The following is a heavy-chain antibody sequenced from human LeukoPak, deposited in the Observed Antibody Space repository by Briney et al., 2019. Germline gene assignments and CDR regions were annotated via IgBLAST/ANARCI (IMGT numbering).Heavy chain of an antibody. D-gene: IGHD2-2*01. CDR3: ANRYCSSTSFFQFDY. J-gene: IGHJ4*02. CDR2: INHSGST. Sequence: ASETLSLTCAVYGGSFSGYYWSWIRQPPGKGVEWIGEINHSGSTNYNPSLKSRVTISVDTSKNQFSLKLSSVTAADTAVYYCANRYCSSTSFFQFDYWGQGTLVTVSS. CDR1: GGSFSGYY. V-gene: IGHV4-34*01.